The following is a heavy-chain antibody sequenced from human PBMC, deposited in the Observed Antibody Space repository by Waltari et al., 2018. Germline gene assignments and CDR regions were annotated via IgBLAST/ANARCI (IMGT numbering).Heavy chain of an antibody. D-gene: IGHD3-22*01. J-gene: IGHJ4*02. CDR1: GYTFTGYY. V-gene: IGHV1-2*06. CDR2: INPNSGGT. CDR3: AREGYDSSGYYSWVDY. Sequence: QVQLVQSGAEVKKPGASVKVSCKASGYTFTGYYMHWVRQAPGQGLEWMGRINPNSGGTNYAQKFQGRVTMTRDTSISTAYMELSRLRSDDTAVYYCAREGYDSSGYYSWVDYWGQGTLVTVSS.